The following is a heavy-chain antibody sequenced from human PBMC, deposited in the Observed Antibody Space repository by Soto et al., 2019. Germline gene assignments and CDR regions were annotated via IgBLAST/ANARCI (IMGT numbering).Heavy chain of an antibody. D-gene: IGHD4-4*01. Sequence: ASVKVSCKASGYTFTSYDINWVRQATGQGLEWMGWMNPNSGNTGYAQKFQGRVTMTRNTSISTAYMELSSLRSEVTAVHYCGRPLNKVTTLFWFDPWGQGTLVTVSS. CDR3: GRPLNKVTTLFWFDP. V-gene: IGHV1-8*01. CDR1: GYTFTSYD. J-gene: IGHJ5*02. CDR2: MNPNSGNT.